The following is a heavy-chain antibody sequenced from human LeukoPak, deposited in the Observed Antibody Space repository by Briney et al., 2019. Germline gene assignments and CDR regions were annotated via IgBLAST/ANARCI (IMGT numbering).Heavy chain of an antibody. V-gene: IGHV3-30*02. D-gene: IGHD5-24*01. Sequence: GGSLRLSCAASGFTFNSYGMHWVRQAPGKGLEWVAFIRYDGSYEYYADSVKGRFTISRDNSKTTLSLQMNTLRCEDTAVYYCAKDGGLHLYYYYNNMDIWGKGTTVTVSS. J-gene: IGHJ6*03. CDR3: AKDGGLHLYYYYNNMDI. CDR2: IRYDGSYE. CDR1: GFTFNSYG.